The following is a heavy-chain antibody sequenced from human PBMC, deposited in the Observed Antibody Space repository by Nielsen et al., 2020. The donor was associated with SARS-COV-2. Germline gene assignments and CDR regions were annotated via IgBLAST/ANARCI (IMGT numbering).Heavy chain of an antibody. V-gene: IGHV3-64D*09. J-gene: IGHJ3*02. CDR3: VNPVWLGGRSRDAFDI. D-gene: IGHD3-10*01. CDR2: ISSNGGST. Sequence: WIRQPPGKGLEYVSAISSNGGSTYYADSVKGRFTISRDNSKNTLYLQMSSLRAEDTAVYYCVNPVWLGGRSRDAFDIWGQGTMVTVSS.